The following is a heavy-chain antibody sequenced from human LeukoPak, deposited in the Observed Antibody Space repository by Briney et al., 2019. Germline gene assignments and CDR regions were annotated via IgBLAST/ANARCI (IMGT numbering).Heavy chain of an antibody. J-gene: IGHJ3*02. CDR1: GFTFSSYS. CDR2: ISSSSSYI. CDR3: ARVCQRGRVECVVVTAIDAFDI. D-gene: IGHD2-21*02. V-gene: IGHV3-21*01. Sequence: GGSLRLSCAASGFTFSSYSMNWVRQAPGKGLEWVSSISSSSSYIYYADSVKGRFTISRDNAKSSLYLQMNSLRAEDTAVYYCARVCQRGRVECVVVTAIDAFDIWGQGTMVTVSS.